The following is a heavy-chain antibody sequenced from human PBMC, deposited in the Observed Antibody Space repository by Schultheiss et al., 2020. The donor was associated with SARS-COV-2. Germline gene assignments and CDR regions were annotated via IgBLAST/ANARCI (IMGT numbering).Heavy chain of an antibody. V-gene: IGHV1-2*02. J-gene: IGHJ6*02. CDR3: ARVNCSSTSCYTRGTRWTDPNPLTRGSDYYYGMDV. Sequence: GESLKISCKASGYTFTGYYMHWVRQAPGQGLEWMGWINPNSGGTNYAQKFQGRVTITADESTSTAYMELRSLRSDDTAVYYCARVNCSSTSCYTRGTRWTDPNPLTRGSDYYYGMDVWGQGTTVTVSS. CDR2: INPNSGGT. CDR1: GYTFTGYY. D-gene: IGHD2-2*02.